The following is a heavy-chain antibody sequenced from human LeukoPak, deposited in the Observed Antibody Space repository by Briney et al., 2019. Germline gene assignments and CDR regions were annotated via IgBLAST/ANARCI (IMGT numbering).Heavy chain of an antibody. V-gene: IGHV4-39*01. CDR1: GGSISSSSYY. J-gene: IGHJ4*02. CDR2: IYYSGTT. CDR3: ARRDLSEFDY. Sequence: KPSETLSLTCTVSGGSISSSSYYWGWIRQPPGKGLEWIGNIYYSGTTYYNPSLKSRVTISIDTSKNQFSLKLSSVTAADTAVYYCARRDLSEFDYWGQGTLVTVSS. D-gene: IGHD2-21*01.